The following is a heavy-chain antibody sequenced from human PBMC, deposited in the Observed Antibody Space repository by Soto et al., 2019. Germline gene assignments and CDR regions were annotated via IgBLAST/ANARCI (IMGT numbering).Heavy chain of an antibody. CDR1: GGSISSYY. J-gene: IGHJ4*02. CDR2: IYTSGST. D-gene: IGHD2-21*01. CDR3: TRAPTGYCGGDCFDY. V-gene: IGHV4-4*07. Sequence: SETLSLTCTVSGGSISSYYWSWIRQPAGKGLEWIGRIYTSGSTNYNPSLKSRVTMSVDTSKNQISLKLSSVTAADKAVYYCTRAPTGYCGGDCFDYWGQGALVTVSS.